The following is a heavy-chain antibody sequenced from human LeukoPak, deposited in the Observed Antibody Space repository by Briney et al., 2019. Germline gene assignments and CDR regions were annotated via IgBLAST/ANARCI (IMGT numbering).Heavy chain of an antibody. D-gene: IGHD3-10*01. J-gene: IGHJ6*04. CDR1: GGSISSGDYY. V-gene: IGHV4-30-4*01. CDR2: IYYSGST. Sequence: PSETLSLTCTVSGGSISSGDYYWSWIRQPPGKGLEWIGYIYYSGSTYYNPSLKSRVTISVDTSKNQFSLKLSSVTAADTAVYYCDRDPGSYYGSGSRPYYYYGMDVWGKGTTVTVSS. CDR3: DRDPGSYYGSGSRPYYYYGMDV.